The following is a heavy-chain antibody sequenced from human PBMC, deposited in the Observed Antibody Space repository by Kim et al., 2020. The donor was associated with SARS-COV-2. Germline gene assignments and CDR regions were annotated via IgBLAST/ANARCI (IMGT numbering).Heavy chain of an antibody. J-gene: IGHJ4*02. CDR1: GFTLSSHA. V-gene: IGHV3-23*01. CDR3: AKARSLSTVVTGFDY. CDR2: VSINGDT. Sequence: GGSLRLSCATSGFTLSSHAMTWVRQAPGKGLEWVSTVSINGDTYYAGSVRGRFTISRDTPKNSLYLQMNSLRAEDTALYYCAKARSLSTVVTGFDYWGEGTLVVVSS. D-gene: IGHD2-21*02.